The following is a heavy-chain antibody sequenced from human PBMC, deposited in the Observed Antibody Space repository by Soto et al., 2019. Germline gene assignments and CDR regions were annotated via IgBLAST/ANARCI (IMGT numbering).Heavy chain of an antibody. CDR3: ASAKAVVIAALGI. J-gene: IGHJ3*02. CDR2: VSDNGGSRGGT. D-gene: IGHD2-21*01. Sequence: GGSLRIACTASGFMFNNSAMTWVRQAPGQGLQWVASVSDNGGSRGGTYYADSVKGRFTISRDNSKNTLYLQLDSLTGADTAVYYCASAKAVVIAALGIWGQGTMVTVSS. V-gene: IGHV3-23*01. CDR1: GFMFNNSA.